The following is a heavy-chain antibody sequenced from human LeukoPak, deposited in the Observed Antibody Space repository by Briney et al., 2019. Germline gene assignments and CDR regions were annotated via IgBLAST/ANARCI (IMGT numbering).Heavy chain of an antibody. Sequence: SETLSLTCTVSGGSISSYYWSWIRQPAGKGLEWIGRIYTSGSTNYNPSLKSRVTMSVDTSKNQFSLKLSSVTAADTAVYYCARRLVVVVAATRHFDYWGQGTLVTVSS. J-gene: IGHJ4*02. V-gene: IGHV4-4*07. CDR3: ARRLVVVVAATRHFDY. CDR1: GGSISSYY. D-gene: IGHD2-15*01. CDR2: IYTSGST.